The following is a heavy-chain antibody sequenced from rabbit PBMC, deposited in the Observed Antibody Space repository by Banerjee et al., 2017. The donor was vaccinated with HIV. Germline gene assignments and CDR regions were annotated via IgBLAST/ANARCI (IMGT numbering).Heavy chain of an antibody. CDR3: ARTGAGFGGYGAFDL. V-gene: IGHV1S45*01. D-gene: IGHD1-1*01. CDR1: GFSFSSSYW. CDR2: IYAGSRGSI. Sequence: QEQLEESGGDLVKPEGSLTLTCTASGFSFSSSYWICWVRQAPGKGLEWIACIYAGSRGSIYYASWAKGRFTISKTSSTTVNLQMTSLTAADTATYFCARTGAGFGGYGAFDLWGPGTLVTVS. J-gene: IGHJ4*01.